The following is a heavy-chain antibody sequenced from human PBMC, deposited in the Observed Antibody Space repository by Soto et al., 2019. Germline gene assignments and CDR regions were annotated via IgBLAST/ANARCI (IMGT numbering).Heavy chain of an antibody. D-gene: IGHD3-22*01. CDR1: GGSFSGYY. CDR2: INHSGST. CDR3: ARAVDSSGYFDY. Sequence: SETLSLTCAVYGGSFSGYYWSWIRQPPGKGLEWIGEINHSGSTNYNPSLKSRVTISVDTSKNQFSLKLSSVTAADTAVYYCARAVDSSGYFDYWGQGTLVTVSS. J-gene: IGHJ4*02. V-gene: IGHV4-34*01.